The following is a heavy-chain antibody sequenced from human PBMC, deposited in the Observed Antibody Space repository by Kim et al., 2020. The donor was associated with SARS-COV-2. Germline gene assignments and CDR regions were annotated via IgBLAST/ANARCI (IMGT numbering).Heavy chain of an antibody. V-gene: IGHV3-9*01. J-gene: IGHJ4*02. CDR1: GFTFDDYA. CDR2: ISWNSGSI. Sequence: GGSLRLSCAASGFTFDDYAMHWVRQAPGKGLEWVSGISWNSGSIGYADSVKGRFTISRDNAKNSLYLQMNSLRAEDTALYYCARQGDFWGERPFDYWGQG. D-gene: IGHD3-3*01. CDR3: ARQGDFWGERPFDY.